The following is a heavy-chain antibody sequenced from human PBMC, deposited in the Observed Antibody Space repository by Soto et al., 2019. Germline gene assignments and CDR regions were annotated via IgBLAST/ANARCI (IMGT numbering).Heavy chain of an antibody. J-gene: IGHJ4*02. CDR2: IWYDGSNK. D-gene: IGHD2-15*01. CDR3: ARENTLRYFAY. V-gene: IGHV3-33*01. Sequence: PGGSLRLSCAASGFTFSSYGMHWVRQAPGKGLEWVAVIWYDGSNKYYADSVKGRFTISRDNSKNTLYLQMNSLRAEDTAVYYCARENTLRYFAYCGQGTLVTVSS. CDR1: GFTFSSYG.